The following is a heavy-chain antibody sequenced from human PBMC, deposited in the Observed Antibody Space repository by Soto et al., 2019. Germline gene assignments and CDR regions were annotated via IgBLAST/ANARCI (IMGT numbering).Heavy chain of an antibody. CDR2: IYSGGST. V-gene: IGHV3-53*01. CDR3: ARSRPTDLDYGDYVDYYYGMDV. Sequence: GGSLRLSCAASWFTVSSNYMSWVRQAPGKGLEWVSVIYSGGSTYYADSVKGRLTISRDNSKNTLYLQMNSLRAEDTAVYYCARSRPTDLDYGDYVDYYYGMDVWGQGTTVTVSS. CDR1: WFTVSSNY. D-gene: IGHD4-17*01. J-gene: IGHJ6*02.